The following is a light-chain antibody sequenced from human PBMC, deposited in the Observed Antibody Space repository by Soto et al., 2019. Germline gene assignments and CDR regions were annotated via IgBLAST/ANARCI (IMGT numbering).Light chain of an antibody. J-gene: IGLJ1*01. CDR2: DVS. CDR1: SSDVGGYNY. Sequence: QSALTQPRSVSGSPGQSVTISCTGTSSDVGGYNYVSWNQQHPGKAPKVMIYDVSKRPSGVPDRFSGSKSGNTASLTISGLQAEDEADYYCCSYAGNCYVFGTGTKLTVL. V-gene: IGLV2-11*01. CDR3: CSYAGNCYV.